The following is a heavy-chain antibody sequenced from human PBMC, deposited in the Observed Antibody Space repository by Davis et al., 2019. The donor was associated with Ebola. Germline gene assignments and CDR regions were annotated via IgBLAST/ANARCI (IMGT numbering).Heavy chain of an antibody. CDR2: INHSGST. J-gene: IGHJ4*02. Sequence: PSETLSLTCAVYGGSFSGYYWSWIRQPPGKGLEWIGEINHSGSTNYNPSLKSRVTISVDTSKNQFSLKLSSVTAADTAVYYCARVKGVSSWGGALDYWGQGNLVTVSS. CDR1: GGSFSGYY. CDR3: ARVKGVSSWGGALDY. V-gene: IGHV4-34*01. D-gene: IGHD6-13*01.